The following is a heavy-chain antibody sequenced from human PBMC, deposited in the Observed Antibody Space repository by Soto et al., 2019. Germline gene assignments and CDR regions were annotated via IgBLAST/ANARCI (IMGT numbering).Heavy chain of an antibody. D-gene: IGHD3-16*01. Sequence: PGGSLRLSCAASGFTFSSYGMHWVRQAPGKGLEWVAVISYDGSNKYYAGSVKGRFTISRDNSKNTLYLQMNSLRAEDTAVYYCAKDLGGTGGDYYYYYGMDVWGQGTTVTVSS. J-gene: IGHJ6*02. CDR3: AKDLGGTGGDYYYYYGMDV. CDR1: GFTFSSYG. V-gene: IGHV3-30*18. CDR2: ISYDGSNK.